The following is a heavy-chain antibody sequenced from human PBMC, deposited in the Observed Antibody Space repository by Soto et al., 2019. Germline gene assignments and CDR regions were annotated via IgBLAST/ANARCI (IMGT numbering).Heavy chain of an antibody. CDR1: GFTFSSYA. V-gene: IGHV3-23*01. J-gene: IGHJ6*02. D-gene: IGHD6-13*01. CDR2: ISGSGGNK. CDR3: ARDGYSSSWYATKGNYYYYGMDV. Sequence: GGSLRLSCAASGFTFSSYAMSWVRQAPGKGLEWVSAISGSGGNKYYADSVKGRFTISRDNSKNTLYLQMNSLRAEDTAVYYCARDGYSSSWYATKGNYYYYGMDVWGQGTTVTVSS.